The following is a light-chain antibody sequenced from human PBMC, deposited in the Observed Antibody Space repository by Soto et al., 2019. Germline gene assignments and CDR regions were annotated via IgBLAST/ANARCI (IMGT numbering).Light chain of an antibody. CDR2: LGG. CDR3: MQALQTPYT. CDR1: QSLLHSNGYNY. Sequence: DIVMIQSPLFLPVTPGEPASISCRSSQSLLHSNGYNYLDWYLQKPGQSPQVLIFLGGYRASGVPDRFSGSGSGTDFTLKISRVEAEDVGLYYCMQALQTPYTFGQGTKLEIK. V-gene: IGKV2-28*01. J-gene: IGKJ2*01.